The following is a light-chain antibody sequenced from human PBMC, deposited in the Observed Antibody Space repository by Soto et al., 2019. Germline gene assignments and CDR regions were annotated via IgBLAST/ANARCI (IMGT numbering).Light chain of an antibody. J-gene: IGKJ4*01. CDR1: QGIRND. Sequence: DIQMTQSPSSLSASVGDRVTITCRASQGIRNDLAWFQQKPGEAPQRLIYVASSLQSGVPSRFSGSGSGTEFTLTISSLQPEDFATYYCLQNNNFPLTFGGGTRVEIK. CDR3: LQNNNFPLT. CDR2: VAS. V-gene: IGKV1-17*01.